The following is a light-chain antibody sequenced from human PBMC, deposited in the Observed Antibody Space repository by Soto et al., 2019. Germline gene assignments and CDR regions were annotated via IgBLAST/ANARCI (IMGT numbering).Light chain of an antibody. CDR2: DAY. V-gene: IGKV3-11*01. J-gene: IGKJ5*01. Sequence: EVVLTQSPVTLSLSPVERATLSCRASQSFRGLLAWYQQKPGQAPRLLIYDAYNRATGIPPRFSGSGSGTDFTLTISSLEPEDSAVDYCQQRHMWPITFGQGTRLEIK. CDR1: QSFRGL. CDR3: QQRHMWPIT.